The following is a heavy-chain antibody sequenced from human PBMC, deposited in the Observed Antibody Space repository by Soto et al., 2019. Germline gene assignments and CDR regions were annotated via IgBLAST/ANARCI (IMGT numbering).Heavy chain of an antibody. D-gene: IGHD3-10*01. CDR2: INPNSGGT. J-gene: IGHJ4*02. V-gene: IGHV1-2*04. CDR3: AIRPVGVRRIIFDY. CDR1: GYTFTGYY. Sequence: ASVKVSCKASGYTFTGYYMHWVRQAPGQGLEWMGWINPNSGGTNYAQKFQGWVTMTRDTSISTAYMELSRLRSDDTAVYYCAIRPVGVRRIIFDYWGQGTXVTVSS.